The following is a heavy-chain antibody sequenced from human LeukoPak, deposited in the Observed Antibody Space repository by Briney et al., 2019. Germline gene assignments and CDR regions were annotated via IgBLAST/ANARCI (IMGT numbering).Heavy chain of an antibody. Sequence: SETLSLTCTVSGGSISSYCWSWIRQPPGKGLEWIGYIYYSGSTNYNPSLKSRVTISVDTSKNQFSLKLSSVTAADTAVYYCARAGGSGSYWGVYFDYWGQGTLVTVSS. CDR3: ARAGGSGSYWGVYFDY. D-gene: IGHD3-10*01. V-gene: IGHV4-59*01. CDR2: IYYSGST. J-gene: IGHJ4*02. CDR1: GGSISSYC.